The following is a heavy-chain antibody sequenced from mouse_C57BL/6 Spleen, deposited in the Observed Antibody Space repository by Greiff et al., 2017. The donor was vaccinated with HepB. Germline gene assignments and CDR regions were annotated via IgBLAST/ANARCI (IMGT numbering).Heavy chain of an antibody. CDR1: GYTFTSYG. CDR2: IYPRSGNT. D-gene: IGHD1-1*01. CDR3: AREGYYGSSYGYFDY. Sequence: QVQLKESGAELARPGASVKLSCKASGYTFTSYGISWVKQRTGQGLEWIGEIYPRSGNTYYNEKFKGKTTLTADKSSSTAYMELRSLTSEDSAVYFCAREGYYGSSYGYFDYWGQGTTLTVSS. V-gene: IGHV1-81*01. J-gene: IGHJ2*01.